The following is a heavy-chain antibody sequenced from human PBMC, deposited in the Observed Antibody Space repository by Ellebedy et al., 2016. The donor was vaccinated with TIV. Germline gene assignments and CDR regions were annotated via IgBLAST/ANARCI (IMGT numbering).Heavy chain of an antibody. CDR3: AGQSGYVRAGY. D-gene: IGHD5-12*01. J-gene: IGHJ4*02. Sequence: GGSLRLSCAASGFTFSDYYMTWIRQAPGKGLEWVSYISSSGRTIHYADSGKGRFTISRDNDKNSLYLQMSSLRAEDTAVYYCAGQSGYVRAGYWGQGTLVTVSS. CDR1: GFTFSDYY. CDR2: ISSSGRTI. V-gene: IGHV3-11*01.